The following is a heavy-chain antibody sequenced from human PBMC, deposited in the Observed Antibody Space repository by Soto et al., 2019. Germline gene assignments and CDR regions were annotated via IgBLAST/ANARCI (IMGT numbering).Heavy chain of an antibody. D-gene: IGHD6-6*01. CDR2: ISGNGGST. CDR1: GFTFSVYA. CDR3: AKDRTFGPPLVRFDS. J-gene: IGHJ4*02. Sequence: GGSLRLSCGASGFTFSVYAMTWVRQAPGKGLEWVSAISGNGGSTYYADSVKGRFTISRDNSKSTLHLQMNSLRVEDTAVYYCAKDRTFGPPLVRFDSWGQGTLVTVSS. V-gene: IGHV3-23*01.